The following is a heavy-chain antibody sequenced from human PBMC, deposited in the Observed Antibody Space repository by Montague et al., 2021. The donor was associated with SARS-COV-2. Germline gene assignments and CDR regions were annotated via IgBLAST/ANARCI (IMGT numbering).Heavy chain of an antibody. D-gene: IGHD6-13*01. CDR2: IYYSGST. CDR1: GGSISSSSYY. V-gene: IGHV4-39*07. CDR3: ARAGRQQLVRLSGMDV. Sequence: SETLSLTCTVSGGSISSSSYYWGWIRQPPGKGLEWIGSIYYSGSTYYNPSLKSRATISVDTSKNQFSLKLSSVTAADTAVYYCARAGRQQLVRLSGMDVWGQGTTVTVSS. J-gene: IGHJ6*02.